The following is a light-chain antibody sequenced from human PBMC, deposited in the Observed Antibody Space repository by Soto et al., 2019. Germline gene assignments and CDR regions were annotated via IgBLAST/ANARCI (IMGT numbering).Light chain of an antibody. CDR2: GPS. CDR1: QNVNSNH. J-gene: IGKJ1*01. CDR3: HQFGSSPQT. V-gene: IGKV3-20*01. Sequence: EIVLTQSQGTLALSPGERATLSSRASQNVNSNHIAWYQQTPGQAPRLLIYGPSSRATGIPERFSGSGSGTDFTLTISRLEPEDFAVYFCHQFGSSPQTFGHGTKVDIK.